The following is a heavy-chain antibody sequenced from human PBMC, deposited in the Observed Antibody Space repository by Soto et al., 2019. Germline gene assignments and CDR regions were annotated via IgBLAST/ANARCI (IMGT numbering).Heavy chain of an antibody. J-gene: IGHJ4*02. V-gene: IGHV3-7*01. CDR3: ASMEGYDILTGYYRDDY. D-gene: IGHD3-9*01. CDR2: IKQDGSEK. CDR1: GFTFSSYW. Sequence: PGVSLRLSCAASGFTFSSYWMSWVRQAPGKGLEWVANIKQDGSEKYYVDSVKGRFTISRDNAKNSLYLQMNSLRAEDTAVYYCASMEGYDILTGYYRDDYWGQGTLVTVSS.